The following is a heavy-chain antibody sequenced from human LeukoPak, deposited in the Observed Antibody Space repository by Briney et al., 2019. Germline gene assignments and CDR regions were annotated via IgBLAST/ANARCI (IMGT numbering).Heavy chain of an antibody. CDR2: ISSSSSYI. V-gene: IGHV3-21*01. Sequence: GGSLRLSCAASGFTFSSYSMNWVRQAPGKGLEWVSSISSSSSYIYYADSVKGRFTISRDNAKNSLYLQMNSLRAEDTAVYYCARGSGYYNDAFDIWGQGTMVTVSS. D-gene: IGHD3-3*01. CDR1: GFTFSSYS. CDR3: ARGSGYYNDAFDI. J-gene: IGHJ3*02.